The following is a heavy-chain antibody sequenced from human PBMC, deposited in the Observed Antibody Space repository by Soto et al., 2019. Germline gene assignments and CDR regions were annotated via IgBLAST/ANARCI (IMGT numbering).Heavy chain of an antibody. CDR2: IYYSGST. J-gene: IGHJ4*02. Sequence: SETLSLTCTVSGGSISSGDYYWSWIRQPPGKGLEWIGYIYYSGSTYYNPSLKSRVTISVDTSKNQFSLKLSSVTAADTAVYYCARERGADYYDSSGYSTFDYWGQGTLVTVSS. D-gene: IGHD3-22*01. CDR1: GGSISSGDYY. CDR3: ARERGADYYDSSGYSTFDY. V-gene: IGHV4-30-4*01.